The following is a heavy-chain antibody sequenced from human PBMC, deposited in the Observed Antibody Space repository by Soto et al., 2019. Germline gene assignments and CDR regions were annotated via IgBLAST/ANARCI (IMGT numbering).Heavy chain of an antibody. D-gene: IGHD2-15*01. V-gene: IGHV3-15*07. CDR2: IKSKTDGGTT. Sequence: PGGSLRLSCAASGFTFSNAWMNWVRQAPGKGLEWVGRIKSKTDGGTTDYAAPVKGRFTISRDDSKNTLYLQMNSLKTEDTAVYYCTTDLPLRRYCSGGSCYPSWVQDYWGQGTLVTVSS. CDR1: GFTFSNAW. J-gene: IGHJ4*02. CDR3: TTDLPLRRYCSGGSCYPSWVQDY.